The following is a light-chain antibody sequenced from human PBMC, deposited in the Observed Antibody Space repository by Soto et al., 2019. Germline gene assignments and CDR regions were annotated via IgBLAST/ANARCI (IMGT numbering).Light chain of an antibody. V-gene: IGLV1-40*01. Sequence: QSVLTQPPSVSGAPGQRVTISYTGSSSNIGAGYDVHWYHQLPGTAPTLLIYGSYNRPSGVPDRFSGSKSGTSASLAITGLQAEDEADYYCQSYDSSLSAYVFGTGTKVTAL. CDR3: QSYDSSLSAYV. CDR1: SSNIGAGYD. CDR2: GSY. J-gene: IGLJ1*01.